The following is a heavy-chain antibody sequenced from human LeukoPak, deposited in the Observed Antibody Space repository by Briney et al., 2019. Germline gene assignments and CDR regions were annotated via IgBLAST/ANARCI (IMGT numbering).Heavy chain of an antibody. CDR3: ARGYYDIDLDY. CDR1: GGSISSGGYY. CDR2: IYYSGST. D-gene: IGHD3-9*01. V-gene: IGHV4-61*08. J-gene: IGHJ4*02. Sequence: SETLSLTCTVSGGSISSGGYYWSWIRQPPGKGLEWIGYIYYSGSTNYNPSLKSRVTISVDTSKNQFSLKLSSVTAADTAVYYCARGYYDIDLDYWGQGTLVTVSS.